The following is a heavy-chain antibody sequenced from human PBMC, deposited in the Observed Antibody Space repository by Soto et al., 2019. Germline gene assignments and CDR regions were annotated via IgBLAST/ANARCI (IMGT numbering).Heavy chain of an antibody. J-gene: IGHJ5*02. D-gene: IGHD6-19*01. Sequence: GGSLRLSCAASGFTFSSHAMHWVRQAPGKGLEWVAVISYDGSNKYYADSVKGRFTISRDNSKNTLYLQMNSLRAEDTAVYYCARDPRAVAGWFDPWGQGTLVTVSS. V-gene: IGHV3-30-3*01. CDR2: ISYDGSNK. CDR1: GFTFSSHA. CDR3: ARDPRAVAGWFDP.